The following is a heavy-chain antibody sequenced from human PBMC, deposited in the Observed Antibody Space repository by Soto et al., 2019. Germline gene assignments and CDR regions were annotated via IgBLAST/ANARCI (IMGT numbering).Heavy chain of an antibody. CDR2: IFSDNER. V-gene: IGHV2-26*01. Sequence: QVTLKESGPALVKPTETLTLTCTVSGFSLTTGKMGVSWIRQPPGKALEWLAPIFSDNERSYSTSLQGRLTISKDTSGSQVVLSMTNVDPVDTATYYCARMNVDSYQFYYAMDVWGQGTTVTVSS. CDR3: ARMNVDSYQFYYAMDV. D-gene: IGHD4-17*01. CDR1: GFSLTTGKMG. J-gene: IGHJ6*02.